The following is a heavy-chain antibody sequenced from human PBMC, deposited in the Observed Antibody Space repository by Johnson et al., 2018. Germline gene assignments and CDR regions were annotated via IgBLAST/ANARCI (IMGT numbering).Heavy chain of an antibody. CDR1: GYSFTSYW. V-gene: IGHV5-51*01. CDR2: IYPGDSDN. J-gene: IGHJ6*02. D-gene: IGHD7-27*01. Sequence: EVQLVESGAEVKKHGESLKISCKGSGYSFTSYWIGWVRQMPGNGLEWMGIIYPGDSDNRYSPSSQGQVTISADKSISTAYLQWSSRRASDTAMYYCAAVTGGSYYYYGMDVWGQGTTVTVSS. CDR3: AAVTGGSYYYYGMDV.